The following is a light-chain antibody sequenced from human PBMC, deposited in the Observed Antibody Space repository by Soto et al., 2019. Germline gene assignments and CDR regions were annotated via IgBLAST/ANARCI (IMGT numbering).Light chain of an antibody. V-gene: IGKV3-11*01. CDR1: QSVSNY. CDR3: QHRVNGPT. J-gene: IGKJ4*01. Sequence: EIVLTQSPATLSLSPGERATLSCRAGQSVSNYLGWYQQKSGQAPRLLISDVSNRATGIPDRFSGSGSGTDVTLTISSLEPEDFAVYYCQHRVNGPTFGGGTKVEI. CDR2: DVS.